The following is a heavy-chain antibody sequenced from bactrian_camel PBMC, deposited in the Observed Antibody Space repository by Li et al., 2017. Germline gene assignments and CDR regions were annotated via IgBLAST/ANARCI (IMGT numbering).Heavy chain of an antibody. D-gene: IGHD2*01. CDR1: GFTVTTYA. Sequence: DVQLVESGGGLAQPGGSLIITCAASGFTVTTYAMTWVRRTPGKGLEWVCSIHKDGNTVYRDSVKGRFTISRDNAKNTLYLQLNSLKTEDTAMYYCAKALGGGNYYTGEYGYWGQGTQVTVS. V-gene: IGHV3S10*01. CDR3: AKALGGGNYYTGEYGY. J-gene: IGHJ4*01. CDR2: IHKDGNT.